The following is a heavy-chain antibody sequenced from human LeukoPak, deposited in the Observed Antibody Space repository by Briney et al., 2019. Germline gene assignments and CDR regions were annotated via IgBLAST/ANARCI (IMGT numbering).Heavy chain of an antibody. J-gene: IGHJ3*02. CDR3: ATGYYYGSGIDAFDI. Sequence: GGSLRLSCAASGFTFNTYWMIWVRQAPGKGLEWVANIDQGGSTKYYVDSLKGRFTISRDNAKNSLYLQMNSLRAEDTAVYYCATGYYYGSGIDAFDIWGQGTMVTVSS. D-gene: IGHD3-10*01. V-gene: IGHV3-7*03. CDR1: GFTFNTYW. CDR2: IDQGGSTK.